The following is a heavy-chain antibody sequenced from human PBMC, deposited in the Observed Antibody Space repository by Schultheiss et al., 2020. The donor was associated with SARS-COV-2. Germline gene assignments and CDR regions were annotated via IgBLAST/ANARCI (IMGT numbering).Heavy chain of an antibody. CDR3: ARQGIAAAGTPG. V-gene: IGHV4-59*10. J-gene: IGHJ4*02. Sequence: SETLSLTCAVYGGSFSGYYWSWIRQPPGKGLEWIGRIYTSGSTTYNPSLKSRVTISVDTSKNQFSLKLSSVTAADTAVYYCARQGIAAAGTPGWGQGTLVTVSS. CDR2: IYTSGST. CDR1: GGSFSGYY. D-gene: IGHD6-13*01.